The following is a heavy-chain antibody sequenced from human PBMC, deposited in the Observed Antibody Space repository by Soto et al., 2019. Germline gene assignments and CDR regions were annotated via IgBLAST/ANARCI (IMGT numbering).Heavy chain of an antibody. D-gene: IGHD6-19*01. Sequence: GGSLRLSCAASEFTFSDYYMSWIRQAPGKGLDWVSYISSSGYYTDYADSVKGRFTISRDSSKNTVSLEMTSLRAEDTAVYYCAKGGRQWLVTSDFNYWGQGALVTVSS. CDR1: EFTFSDYY. CDR2: ISSSGYYT. CDR3: AKGGRQWLVTSDFNY. V-gene: IGHV3-11*06. J-gene: IGHJ4*02.